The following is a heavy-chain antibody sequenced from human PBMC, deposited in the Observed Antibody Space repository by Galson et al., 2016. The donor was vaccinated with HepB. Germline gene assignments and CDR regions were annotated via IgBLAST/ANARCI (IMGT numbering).Heavy chain of an antibody. D-gene: IGHD4/OR15-4a*01. CDR2: INGDGSST. Sequence: SLRLSCAASGFTSSSYWMNWFRQAPGKEMMWVSRINGDGSSTTYADSVKGRFTISRDNAKNALYLQMSSLRAEDTAVYYCARGHSANSFILDYWGQGTLVTVSS. CDR1: GFTSSSYW. V-gene: IGHV3-74*01. CDR3: ARGHSANSFILDY. J-gene: IGHJ4*02.